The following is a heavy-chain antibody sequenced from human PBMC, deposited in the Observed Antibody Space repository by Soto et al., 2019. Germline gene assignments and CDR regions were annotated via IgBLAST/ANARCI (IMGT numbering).Heavy chain of an antibody. Sequence: GASVKVSCKASGYTFTSYAMHWVRQAPGQRLEWMGWINAGNGNTKYSQKFQGRVTITRDTSASTAYMELSSLRSEDTAVYYCARDRSCARSGGSCYTAYFDYWGQGTLVTAPQ. D-gene: IGHD2-15*01. J-gene: IGHJ4*02. CDR3: ARDRSCARSGGSCYTAYFDY. V-gene: IGHV1-3*01. CDR1: GYTFTSYA. CDR2: INAGNGNT.